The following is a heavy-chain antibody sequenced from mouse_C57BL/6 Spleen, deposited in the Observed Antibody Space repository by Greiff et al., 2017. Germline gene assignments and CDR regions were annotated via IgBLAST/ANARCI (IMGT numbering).Heavy chain of an antibody. D-gene: IGHD2-4*01. V-gene: IGHV1-50*01. CDR3: ARWYYDSSPWFAY. CDR2: IDPSDSYT. J-gene: IGHJ3*01. Sequence: QVQLKQSGAELVKPGASVTLSCKASGYTFTSYWMQWVKQRPGQGLEWIGEIDPSDSYTNYNQKFKGKATLTVDTSSSTAYMQLSSLTSEDSAVYYCARWYYDSSPWFAYWGQGTLVTVSA. CDR1: GYTFTSYW.